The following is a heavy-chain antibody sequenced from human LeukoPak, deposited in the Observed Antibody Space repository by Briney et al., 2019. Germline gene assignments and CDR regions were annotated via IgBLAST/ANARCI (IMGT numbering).Heavy chain of an antibody. J-gene: IGHJ3*02. CDR3: ARGGSGYYYVSNAFDI. CDR2: ISSSGSTI. Sequence: GGSLRLSCAASGFTFSSYSMSWIRQAPGKGLEWVSYISSSGSTICYADSVKGRFTISRDNAKNSLYLQMNSLRAEDTAVYYCARGGSGYYYVSNAFDIWGQGTMVTVSS. CDR1: GFTFSSYS. D-gene: IGHD3-22*01. V-gene: IGHV3-48*04.